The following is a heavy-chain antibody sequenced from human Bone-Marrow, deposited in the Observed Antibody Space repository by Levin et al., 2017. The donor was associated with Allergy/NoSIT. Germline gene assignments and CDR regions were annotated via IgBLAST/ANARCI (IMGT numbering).Heavy chain of an antibody. CDR3: ARGWWGLDIVVGINWFDP. CDR1: GYTFSSYA. V-gene: IGHV7-4-1*02. CDR2: INSNTGNP. D-gene: IGHD2-15*01. Sequence: EASVKVSCKASGYTFSSYAVNWVRQAPGQGLEWMGWINSNTGNPTYAQGFTGRFVFSLDTSVTTAYLQINSLKAEDTAVYYCARGWWGLDIVVGINWFDPWGQGTLVTVSS. J-gene: IGHJ5*02.